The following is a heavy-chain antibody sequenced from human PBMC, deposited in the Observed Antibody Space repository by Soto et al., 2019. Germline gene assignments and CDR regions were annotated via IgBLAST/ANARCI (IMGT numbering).Heavy chain of an antibody. CDR1: GGSFSGYY. J-gene: IGHJ6*02. CDR3: ARARGVWYYYGMDV. Sequence: SETLSLTCAVYGGSFSGYYWRWIRQPPGKGLEWIGEINHSGSTNYNPSLKSRVTISVDTSKNQFPLKLSSVTAADTAVYYCARARGVWYYYGMDVWGQGTTVTVSS. D-gene: IGHD3-10*01. V-gene: IGHV4-34*01. CDR2: INHSGST.